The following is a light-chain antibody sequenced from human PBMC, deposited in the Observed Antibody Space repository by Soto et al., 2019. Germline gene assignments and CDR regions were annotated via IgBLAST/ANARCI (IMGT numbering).Light chain of an antibody. CDR2: LEGSGSY. J-gene: IGLJ2*01. V-gene: IGLV4-60*03. CDR1: SGHRSYI. CDR3: ETWDSNIRV. Sequence: QLVLTQSSSASASLGSSVKLTRTLSSGHRSYIIAWHQQQPGKAPRYLMKLEGSGSYNKGSGVPDRFSGSSSGADRYLTMSNLQSEDEADYYCETWDSNIRVFGGGTKLTVL.